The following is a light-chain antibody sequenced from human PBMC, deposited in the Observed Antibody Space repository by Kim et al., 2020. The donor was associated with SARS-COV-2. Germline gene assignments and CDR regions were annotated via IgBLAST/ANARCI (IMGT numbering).Light chain of an antibody. CDR1: QSIDTS. Sequence: DIQLTQSPSSLSASVGDRVSITCRSSQSIDTSLHWFQQRPGKAPALPVRGASALQSDIPSRFSGTGSGTDFTLTIDTLQPEDFATYYCQQSYSTPYTFGQGTKLEI. CDR3: QQSYSTPYT. J-gene: IGKJ2*01. V-gene: IGKV1-39*01. CDR2: GAS.